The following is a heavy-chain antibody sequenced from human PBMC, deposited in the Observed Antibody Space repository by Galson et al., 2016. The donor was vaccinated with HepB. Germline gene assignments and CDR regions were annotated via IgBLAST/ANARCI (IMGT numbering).Heavy chain of an antibody. V-gene: IGHV3-48*02. Sequence: SLRLSCAASGFTFSSYTMNWVRQAPGKGLEWVSYISRSSSSKYYADSVKGRFTISRDNAKNSLYLRMNSLRDEDTAVYYCARASEGVYWYFDLWGRGTLVTVSS. D-gene: IGHD6-13*01. CDR1: GFTFSSYT. CDR2: ISRSSSSK. CDR3: ARASEGVYWYFDL. J-gene: IGHJ2*01.